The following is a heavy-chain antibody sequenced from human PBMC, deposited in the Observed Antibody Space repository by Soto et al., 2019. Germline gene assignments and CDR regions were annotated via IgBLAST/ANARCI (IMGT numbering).Heavy chain of an antibody. Sequence: SVKVSCKASGGTFSSYAISWVRQAPGQGLEWMGGIIPIFGTANYAQEFQGRVTITADESTSTAYMELSSLRSEDTAVYYCARDYVGSSGPYGMDVWPRDHGHRLL. D-gene: IGHD6-6*01. CDR3: ARDYVGSSGPYGMDV. CDR1: GGTFSSYA. J-gene: IGHJ6*02. V-gene: IGHV1-69*13. CDR2: IIPIFGTA.